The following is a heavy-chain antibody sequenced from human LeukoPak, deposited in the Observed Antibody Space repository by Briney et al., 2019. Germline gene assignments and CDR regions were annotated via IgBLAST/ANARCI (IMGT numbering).Heavy chain of an antibody. CDR1: GGSFSGYY. CDR3: ARQPPWDYYDSSGLFDY. J-gene: IGHJ4*02. D-gene: IGHD3-22*01. V-gene: IGHV4-34*01. CDR2: INHSGST. Sequence: PSETLSLTCAVYGGSFSGYYWSWIRQPPGKGLEWIGEINHSGSTNYNPSLKSRVTISVDTSKNQFSLKLSSVTAADTAVYYCARQPPWDYYDSSGLFDYWGQGTLVTVSS.